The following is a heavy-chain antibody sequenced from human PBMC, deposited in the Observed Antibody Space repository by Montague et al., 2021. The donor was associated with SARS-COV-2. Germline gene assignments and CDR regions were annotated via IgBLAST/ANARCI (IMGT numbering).Heavy chain of an antibody. CDR2: ISSSASNI. D-gene: IGHD3-10*01. Sequence: SLRLSCAASEFTFTDYYMSWIRQAPGKGLEWVSHISSSASNIYYADSVKGRFTISRDNAKSSLFLQLSSLRAEDTAVYFCARVWAYGFDLWGQGTLVTVSS. CDR3: ARVWAYGFDL. V-gene: IGHV3-11*01. J-gene: IGHJ4*02. CDR1: EFTFTDYY.